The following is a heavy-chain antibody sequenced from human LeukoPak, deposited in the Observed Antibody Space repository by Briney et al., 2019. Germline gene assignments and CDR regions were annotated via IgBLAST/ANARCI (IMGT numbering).Heavy chain of an antibody. V-gene: IGHV4-4*07. J-gene: IGHJ5*02. CDR3: ARVRNWFDP. CDR2: IYSSGST. D-gene: IGHD3-10*01. Sequence: KPSETLSLTCAASGGSISSYYRSWVRQAAGKGLEWIGRIYSSGSTNYNPSLKIRVTMSIDTSKNQFSLKLNSVTAADTAVYYCARVRNWFDPWGQGTLVTVSS. CDR1: GGSISSYY.